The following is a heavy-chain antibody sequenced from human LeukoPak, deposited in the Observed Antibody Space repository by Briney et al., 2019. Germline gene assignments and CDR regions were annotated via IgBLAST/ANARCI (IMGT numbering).Heavy chain of an antibody. Sequence: GGSLRLSCAASGFTFSSYAMSWVRQAPGKGLEWVSAISGSGGSTYYADSVKGRFTISRDNSKNTLYLQMNSLRAEDTAVYYCARSKGRYFDWLPTDYWGQGTLVTVSS. CDR3: ARSKGRYFDWLPTDY. D-gene: IGHD3-9*01. V-gene: IGHV3-23*01. CDR1: GFTFSSYA. J-gene: IGHJ4*02. CDR2: ISGSGGST.